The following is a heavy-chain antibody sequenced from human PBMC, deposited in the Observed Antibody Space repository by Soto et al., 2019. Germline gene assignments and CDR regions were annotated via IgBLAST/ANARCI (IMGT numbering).Heavy chain of an antibody. D-gene: IGHD3-10*01. CDR1: GFTFSNYA. CDR3: AKDCFSGSETYYFDY. CDR2: ISDSGDST. Sequence: EVHLLESGGGLVQPGGSLRLSCAASGFTFSNYAMNWVRQAPGKGLEWVSVISDSGDSTYYADSVKGRFTISRDKSKNTLYLHMPPPTAEHTAVYYCAKDCFSGSETYYFDYWGHGTLVTVSS. V-gene: IGHV3-23*01. J-gene: IGHJ4*01.